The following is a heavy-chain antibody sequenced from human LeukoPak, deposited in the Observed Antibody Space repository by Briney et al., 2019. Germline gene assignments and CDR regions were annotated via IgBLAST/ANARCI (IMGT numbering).Heavy chain of an antibody. CDR2: ISYDGSNT. Sequence: GRSLRLSCAASGFTFTSYGMHWVRQAPGKGLEWVAVISYDGSNTYYADSVKGRFTISRDDSKNTLSLHMNSLRAEDTAVYFCAKDDSTLGQSVNHYFDYWGQGTLVTVSS. J-gene: IGHJ4*02. CDR3: AKDDSTLGQSVNHYFDY. D-gene: IGHD3-16*01. V-gene: IGHV3-30*18. CDR1: GFTFTSYG.